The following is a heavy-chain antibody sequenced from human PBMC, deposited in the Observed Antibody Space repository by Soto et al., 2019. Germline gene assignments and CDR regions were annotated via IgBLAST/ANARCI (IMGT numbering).Heavy chain of an antibody. CDR1: GFSLRTSGAG. CDR3: AKSGSSGWYGWFEP. V-gene: IGHV2-5*01. J-gene: IGHJ5*02. Sequence: SGPTLVNPTQTLTLTCIFSGFSLRTSGAGVGWIRQPPGKALEWLGFIYWNDDKRYSPSLKSRLTITKGTSKNQVVLTMTNMDPVDTSTYYCAKSGSSGWYGWFEPWGQGTQVTVSS. CDR2: IYWNDDK. D-gene: IGHD6-19*01.